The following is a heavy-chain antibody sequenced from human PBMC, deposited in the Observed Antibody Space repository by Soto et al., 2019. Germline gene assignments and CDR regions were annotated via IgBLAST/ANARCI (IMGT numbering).Heavy chain of an antibody. CDR3: ARDPSRGSDWARYLDL. CDR2: ISGSSSNI. V-gene: IGHV3-48*01. CDR1: GFSFNNYA. J-gene: IGHJ2*01. D-gene: IGHD1-26*01. Sequence: EVQLVESGGGLVQPGGSLRLSCAASGFSFNNYAMDWVRQAPGKGLEWVSYISGSSSNIRYADSVKGRFTISRDNAKSSVYLQMNSLRADDTAVYYCARDPSRGSDWARYLDLWGRGTLVTVSS.